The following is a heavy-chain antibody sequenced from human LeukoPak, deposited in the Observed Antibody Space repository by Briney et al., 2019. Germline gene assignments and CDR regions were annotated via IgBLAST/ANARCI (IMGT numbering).Heavy chain of an antibody. J-gene: IGHJ4*02. V-gene: IGHV1-2*02. D-gene: IGHD3-10*01. CDR1: GYTFTGYY. CDR2: INPDSGGT. CDR3: ARDLGDTYGSVGDFDY. Sequence: AASVRVSRKASGYTFTGYYMHWVRQAPGQGLEWMGWINPDSGGTIYAQNFQGRVTMTRDTSISTAYMELSSLRSDDTAVYYCARDLGDTYGSVGDFDYWGQGTLVTVSS.